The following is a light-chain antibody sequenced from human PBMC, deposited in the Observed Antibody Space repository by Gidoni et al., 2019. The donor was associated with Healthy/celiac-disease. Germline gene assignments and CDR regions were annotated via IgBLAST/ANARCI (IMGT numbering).Light chain of an antibody. Sequence: NFILTQPHSLSVSPGKTVTISCTRSSGSIASNDVQWYQQRPGSSPTTVIYEDNQRPSGVPDRFSGSIDSSSNSASLTISGLKTEDEADYYCQSYDSSNRGVVFGGGTKLTVL. CDR3: QSYDSSNRGVV. V-gene: IGLV6-57*01. J-gene: IGLJ2*01. CDR2: EDN. CDR1: SGSIASND.